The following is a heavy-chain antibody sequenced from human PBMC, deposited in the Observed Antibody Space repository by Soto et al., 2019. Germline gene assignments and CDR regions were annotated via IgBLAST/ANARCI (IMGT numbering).Heavy chain of an antibody. CDR2: IIPIFGTA. CDR3: ARPAHYDSSGYYLT. CDR1: GGTFSSYA. D-gene: IGHD3-22*01. V-gene: IGHV1-69*06. J-gene: IGHJ4*02. Sequence: GASVKVSCKASGGTFSSYAISWVRQAPGQGLEWMGGIIPIFGTANYAQKFQGRVTITADKSTSTAYMELSSLRSEDTAVYYSARPAHYDSSGYYLTWGQGTLVTVSS.